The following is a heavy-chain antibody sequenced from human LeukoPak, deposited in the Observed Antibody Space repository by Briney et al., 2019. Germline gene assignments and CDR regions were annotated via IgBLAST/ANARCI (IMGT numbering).Heavy chain of an antibody. CDR2: IYHSGST. CDR1: GGSFSGYY. D-gene: IGHD4-17*01. J-gene: IGHJ4*02. V-gene: IGHV4-34*01. Sequence: PSETLSLTCAVYGGSFSGYYWSWIRQPPGKGLEWIGEIYHSGSTNYNPSLKSRVTISVDKSKNQFSLKLSSVTAADTAVYYCASTVTTEGAFDYWGQGTLVTVSS. CDR3: ASTVTTEGAFDY.